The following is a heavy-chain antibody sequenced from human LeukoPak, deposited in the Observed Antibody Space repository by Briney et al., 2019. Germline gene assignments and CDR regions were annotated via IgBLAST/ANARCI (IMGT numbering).Heavy chain of an antibody. CDR1: GFTFSNYG. D-gene: IGHD5-12*01. Sequence: QPGRSLRLSCAASGFTFSNYGMHWVRQAPGKGLEWVAVIWYDGSNKYYADSVKGRFTISRDNSKNTLYLQMNSLRAEDAAVYYCAREPEGGYGARGNAFDIWGQGTMVTVSS. CDR3: AREPEGGYGARGNAFDI. V-gene: IGHV3-33*08. CDR2: IWYDGSNK. J-gene: IGHJ3*02.